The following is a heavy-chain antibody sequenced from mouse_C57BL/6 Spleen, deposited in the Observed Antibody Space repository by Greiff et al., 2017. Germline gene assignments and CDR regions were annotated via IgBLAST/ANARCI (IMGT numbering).Heavy chain of an antibody. CDR1: GFTFSDYY. CDR3: ARRSPYYYGSGYYFDY. J-gene: IGHJ2*01. V-gene: IGHV5-12*01. D-gene: IGHD1-1*01. CDR2: ISNGGGST. Sequence: DVQLVESGGGLVQPGGSLKLSCAASGFTFSDYYMYWVRQTPEKRLEWVAYISNGGGSTYYPDTVKSRFTISKDNAKNTLYLQMSRLKSEDTAMYYCARRSPYYYGSGYYFDYWGQGTTLTVSS.